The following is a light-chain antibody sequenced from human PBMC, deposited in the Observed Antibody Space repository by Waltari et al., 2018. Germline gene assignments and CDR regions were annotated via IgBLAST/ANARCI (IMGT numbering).Light chain of an antibody. Sequence: ELVFTQSPGTLFLSPGESATPSCRASQSVSTNQLAWYQQSPAQAPRLVIYGAFARATAIPDRFSGTGSGTDFTLTISRLEPEDFAMYYCQQYGSSPLTFGQGTRLEIK. CDR2: GAF. CDR1: QSVSTNQ. J-gene: IGKJ5*01. CDR3: QQYGSSPLT. V-gene: IGKV3-20*01.